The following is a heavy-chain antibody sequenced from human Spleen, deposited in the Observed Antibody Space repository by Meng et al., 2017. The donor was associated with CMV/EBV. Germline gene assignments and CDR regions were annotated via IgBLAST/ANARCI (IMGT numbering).Heavy chain of an antibody. J-gene: IGHJ5*01. CDR3: ARDWSVMTGLWAYNWFDS. Sequence: ASVKVSCKASGYTFTGYYIHWVRQAPGQGLEWMGWMNPDSGGTNYAQKFQGRVTMTRDTPITTANMELIRLTSDDTAMYYCARDWSVMTGLWAYNWFDSWGQGTLVTVSS. CDR2: MNPDSGGT. D-gene: IGHD1-20*01. CDR1: GYTFTGYY. V-gene: IGHV1-2*02.